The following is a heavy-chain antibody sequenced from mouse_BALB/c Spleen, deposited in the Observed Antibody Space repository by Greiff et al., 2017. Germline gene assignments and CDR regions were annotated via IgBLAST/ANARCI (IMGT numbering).Heavy chain of an antibody. D-gene: IGHD1-1*01. CDR1: GYTFTSYW. CDR2: IDPSDSYT. V-gene: IGHV1-69*02. CDR3: ARTLTMGLLRYFDY. J-gene: IGHJ2*01. Sequence: QVQLQQPGAELVKPGASVKLSCKASGYTFTSYWMHWVKQRPGQGLEWIGEIDPSDSYTNYNQKFKGKATLTVDKSSSTAYMQLSSLTSEDSAVYYCARTLTMGLLRYFDYWGQGTTLTVSS.